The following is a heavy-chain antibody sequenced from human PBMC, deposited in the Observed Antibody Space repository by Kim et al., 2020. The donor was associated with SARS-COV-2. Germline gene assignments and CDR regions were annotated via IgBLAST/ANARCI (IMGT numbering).Heavy chain of an antibody. CDR2: TYYRSKWYN. CDR3: ARDRPHYAYSSSWFVGWFDP. D-gene: IGHD6-13*01. V-gene: IGHV6-1*01. J-gene: IGHJ5*02. Sequence: SQTLSLTCAISGDSVSSNSAAWNWIRQSPSRGLEWLGRTYYRSKWYNDYAVSVKSRITINPDTSKNQFSLQLNSVTPEDTAVYYCARDRPHYAYSSSWFVGWFDPWGQGTLVTVSS. CDR1: GDSVSSNSAA.